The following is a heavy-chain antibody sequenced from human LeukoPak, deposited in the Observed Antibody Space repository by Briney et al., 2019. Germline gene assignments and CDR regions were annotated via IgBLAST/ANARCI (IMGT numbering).Heavy chain of an antibody. CDR1: GGSISSYY. J-gene: IGHJ4*02. CDR3: AGTPLQGSFDY. Sequence: SETLSLTCTVSGGSISSYYWSWIRQPPGKGLEWIGYIYTSGSTNYNPSLKSRVTISVDTSKNQFSLKLSSVTAADTAVYYCAGTPLQGSFDYWGQGTLVTVSS. V-gene: IGHV4-4*09. CDR2: IYTSGST. D-gene: IGHD1-1*01.